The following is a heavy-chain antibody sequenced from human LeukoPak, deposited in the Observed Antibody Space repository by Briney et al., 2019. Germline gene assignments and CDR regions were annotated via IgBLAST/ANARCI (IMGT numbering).Heavy chain of an antibody. CDR3: ARAPPMIVVVITLGAFDI. V-gene: IGHV1-18*01. CDR1: GYTFTSYG. Sequence: ASVKVSCKASGYTFTSYGISWVRQAPGQGLEWMGRISAYNGNTNYAQKLQGRVTMTTDTSTSTAYMELRTLRSDDTAVYYCARAPPMIVVVITLGAFDIWGQGTMVTVSS. D-gene: IGHD3-22*01. CDR2: ISAYNGNT. J-gene: IGHJ3*02.